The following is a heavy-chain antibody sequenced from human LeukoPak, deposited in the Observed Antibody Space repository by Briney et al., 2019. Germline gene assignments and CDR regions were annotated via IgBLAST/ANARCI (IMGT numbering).Heavy chain of an antibody. CDR3: ARDPRWLAPDCTSTSCYENYFDP. CDR1: GYSISSGYQ. D-gene: IGHD2-2*01. CDR2: IYHSGSA. V-gene: IGHV4-38-2*02. Sequence: SETLSLTCGVSGYSISSGYQWAWIRPSPGKGLEWIGSIYHSGSAHYNPSLKSRVTISVETSKNQFSLNMYSVTAADTAVYYCARDPRWLAPDCTSTSCYENYFDPWGQGTLVTVSS. J-gene: IGHJ5*02.